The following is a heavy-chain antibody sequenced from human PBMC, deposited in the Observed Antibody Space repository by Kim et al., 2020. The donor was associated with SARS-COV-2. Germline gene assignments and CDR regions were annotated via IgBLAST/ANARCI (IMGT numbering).Heavy chain of an antibody. J-gene: IGHJ6*02. CDR3: AKGLGKWLRPTPGGPYYYGMDV. V-gene: IGHV3-30*18. Sequence: GGSLRLSCAASGFTFSSYGMHWVRQAPGKGLEWVAVISYDGSNKYYADSVKGRFTISRDNSKNTLYLQMNSLRAEDTAVYYCAKGLGKWLRPTPGGPYYYGMDVWGQGTTVTVSS. CDR2: ISYDGSNK. CDR1: GFTFSSYG. D-gene: IGHD5-12*01.